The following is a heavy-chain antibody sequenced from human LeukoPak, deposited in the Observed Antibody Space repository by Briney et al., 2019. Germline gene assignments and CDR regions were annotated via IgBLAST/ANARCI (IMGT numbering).Heavy chain of an antibody. CDR2: FYNSGRS. J-gene: IGHJ4*02. V-gene: IGHV4-59*01. CDR1: DDSISDYY. CDR3: TRGAGWLIDY. D-gene: IGHD3-16*01. Sequence: SETLSLTCTVSDDSISDYYRGWIRQPPGKGLEWIGYFYNSGRSTYNPSLKSRVTISADMSKNHFSLKLNSVTTADTAVYYCTRGAGWLIDYWGQGILVTVSS.